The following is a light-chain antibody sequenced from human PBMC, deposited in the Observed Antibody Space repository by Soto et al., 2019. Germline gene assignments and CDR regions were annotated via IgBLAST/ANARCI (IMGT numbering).Light chain of an antibody. Sequence: DIAMTQSPSSLSASVGDSVTITCRASQSISNFLTWYRKSPGRAPELLIYAASTLQSGVPSRFSGSGSGTDFTLTIRSLQPEDFAPYWCHQTFTPPLTFGGGTKVEI. J-gene: IGKJ4*02. CDR1: QSISNF. CDR3: HQTFTPPLT. CDR2: AAS. V-gene: IGKV1-39*01.